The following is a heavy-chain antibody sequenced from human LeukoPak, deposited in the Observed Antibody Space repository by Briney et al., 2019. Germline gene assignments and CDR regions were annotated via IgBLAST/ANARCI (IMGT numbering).Heavy chain of an antibody. D-gene: IGHD6-13*01. CDR2: IIPIFGTA. J-gene: IGHJ6*03. CDR3: ATGAYSSSWYLAYYYYYYMDV. Sequence: ASVKVSCKASGGTFSSYAISWVRQAPGQGLEWMGGIIPIFGTANYAQKFQGRVTITAHNSTSTASMELSSLRSEDTAVYYCATGAYSSSWYLAYYYYYYMDVWGKGTTVTVSS. V-gene: IGHV1-69*06. CDR1: GGTFSSYA.